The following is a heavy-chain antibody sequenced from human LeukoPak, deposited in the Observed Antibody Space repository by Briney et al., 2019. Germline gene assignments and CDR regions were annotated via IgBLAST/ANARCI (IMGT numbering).Heavy chain of an antibody. D-gene: IGHD3-10*01. J-gene: IGHJ4*02. CDR2: IRYDGSNK. CDR1: GFTFSSYG. Sequence: GGSLRLSCAAPGFTFSSYGTHWVRQAPGKGLEWVAFIRYDGSNKYYADSVKGRFTISRDNSKNTLYLQMNSLRPEDTAVYYCAKDSKRWKTYYYEAGSYYFDYWGQGTRVTVSS. CDR3: AKDSKRWKTYYYEAGSYYFDY. V-gene: IGHV3-30*02.